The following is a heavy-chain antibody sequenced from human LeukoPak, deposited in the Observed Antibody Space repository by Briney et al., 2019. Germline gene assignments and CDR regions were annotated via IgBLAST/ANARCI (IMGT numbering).Heavy chain of an antibody. J-gene: IGHJ3*02. CDR3: ASFSRNPPAFDI. D-gene: IGHD1-14*01. CDR1: GGTFSSYA. CDR2: IIPVLGLA. Sequence: GASVKVSCKASGGTFSSYAISWVRQAPGQGLEWMGRIIPVLGLANYGQKFQGRVTITADKSTSTAYMELSSLRSEDTAVYYCASFSRNPPAFDIWGQGTMVTVSS. V-gene: IGHV1-69*04.